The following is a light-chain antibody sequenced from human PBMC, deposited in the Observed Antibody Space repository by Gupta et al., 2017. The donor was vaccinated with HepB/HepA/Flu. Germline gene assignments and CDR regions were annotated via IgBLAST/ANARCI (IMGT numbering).Light chain of an antibody. CDR2: DAS. CDR3: QQYDNLPMYT. Sequence: DIQMTQSPPSLSASVGDRVTITCQASQDISNYLNWYQQKPGKAPKLLIYDASNLETGVPSRFSGSGSGKDFTFTISSLQPEDIATYYCQQYDNLPMYTFGQGTKLEIK. V-gene: IGKV1-33*01. J-gene: IGKJ2*01. CDR1: QDISNY.